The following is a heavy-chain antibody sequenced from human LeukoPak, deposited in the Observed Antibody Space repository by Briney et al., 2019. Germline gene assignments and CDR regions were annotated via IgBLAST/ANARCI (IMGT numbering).Heavy chain of an antibody. Sequence: SQTLSLTCAISGDTVSTNRTTWTWIRQSPLRGLEWLGRTYHRSKWLNDYETSVKSRLTITPDTSKNQFSLHLNSVTPEDTAVYYCAREGPGMDVWGQGTTVTVSS. CDR3: AREGPGMDV. V-gene: IGHV6-1*01. CDR2: TYHRSKWLN. CDR1: GDTVSTNRTT. J-gene: IGHJ6*02.